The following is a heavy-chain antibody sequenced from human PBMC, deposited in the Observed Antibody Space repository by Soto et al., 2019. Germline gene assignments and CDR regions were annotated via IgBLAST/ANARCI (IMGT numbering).Heavy chain of an antibody. J-gene: IGHJ4*02. D-gene: IGHD3-10*01. CDR3: ARGLFGSGSYSVPFDY. CDR1: GGSISSSSYY. V-gene: IGHV4-61*01. CDR2: VYYRGST. Sequence: SETLSLTCTVSGGSISSSSYYWSWIRQPPGKGLEWIGYVYYRGSTNYNPSLKSRVTISVDTSKNQFSLKLTSVTAADTAVYYCARGLFGSGSYSVPFDYWGQGTLVTVSS.